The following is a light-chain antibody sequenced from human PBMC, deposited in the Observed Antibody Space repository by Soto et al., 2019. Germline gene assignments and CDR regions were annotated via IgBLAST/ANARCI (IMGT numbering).Light chain of an antibody. Sequence: EIVLTQSPGTLSLSPGERATLSCRASQSGSDSYLAWYQQKPGQPPRLLIYGVSSRGYGIPVRFSGSGSETDFTLTITRLEPEDFAVYYCQQYNSSRTFGQGTKVDIK. CDR2: GVS. V-gene: IGKV3-20*01. J-gene: IGKJ1*01. CDR1: QSGSDSY. CDR3: QQYNSSRT.